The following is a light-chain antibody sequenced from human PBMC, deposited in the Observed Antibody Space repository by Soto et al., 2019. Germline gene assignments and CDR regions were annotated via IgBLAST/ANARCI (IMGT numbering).Light chain of an antibody. CDR1: QSISSNS. J-gene: IGKJ2*01. CDR2: GAS. Sequence: EIVLTQSPGTLSVSPGEGATLSCRASQSISSNSLVRYQQKPGQAPRLLIYGASIRATGIPDRFSGSGSGTDFTLTISRLEPEDFGVYYCPHDGSSPPMYTFGQGNKLEIK. CDR3: PHDGSSPPMYT. V-gene: IGKV3-20*01.